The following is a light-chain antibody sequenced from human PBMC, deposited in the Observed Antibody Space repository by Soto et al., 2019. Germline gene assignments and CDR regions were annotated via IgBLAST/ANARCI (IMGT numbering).Light chain of an antibody. V-gene: IGKV1-39*01. J-gene: IGKJ3*01. CDR3: QQSYTTLFT. CDR1: QSIDNY. CDR2: AAS. Sequence: GDTFTITCWTSQSIDNYLNWYQQKPGKAPKLLIYAASTLQSGVPSRFSASGSETDFTLTISSLQPEDFATYYCQQSYTTLFTFGPGTKVDIK.